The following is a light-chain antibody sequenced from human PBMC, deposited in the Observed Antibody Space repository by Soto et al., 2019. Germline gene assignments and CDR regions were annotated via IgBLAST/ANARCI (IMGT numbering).Light chain of an antibody. Sequence: QSVLTQPASVSGSPGQSITISCPGTTGDVGSYNLVSWYQQHPGKAPKLMIYEGSKRPAGVSNRFSGSKSGNTASLTIAGLQAVDEADYYCCSYADSSTPHVVFGGGTKLTVL. CDR3: CSYADSSTPHVV. CDR2: EGS. V-gene: IGLV2-23*01. CDR1: TGDVGSYNL. J-gene: IGLJ2*01.